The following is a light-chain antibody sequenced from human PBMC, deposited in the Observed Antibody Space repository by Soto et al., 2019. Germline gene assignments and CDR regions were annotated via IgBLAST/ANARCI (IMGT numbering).Light chain of an antibody. CDR3: QQSYSTTIT. CDR2: DAS. J-gene: IGKJ5*01. V-gene: IGKV1-39*01. Sequence: DIQMTQSPSSLSASVGDRLTINCQASQDISNYLNWYQQKPGKAPKLLIYDASNLQSGVPSRFSGSGSGTDFTLTISSLQPEDFATYYCQQSYSTTITFGQGTRLEIK. CDR1: QDISNY.